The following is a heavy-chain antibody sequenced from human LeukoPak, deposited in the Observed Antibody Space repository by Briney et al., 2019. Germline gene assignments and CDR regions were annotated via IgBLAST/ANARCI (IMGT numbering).Heavy chain of an antibody. CDR1: GFTVSTNY. Sequence: GGSLRLSCAASGFTVSTNYMSWVRQAPGKGLEWVSIIYDIGTTYYTDSVRGRFTISRDHSKNTLYLQMNSLRAEDTAVYYCASWYCTGTSCYYDYWGQGTLVTVSS. J-gene: IGHJ4*02. CDR2: IYDIGTT. CDR3: ASWYCTGTSCYYDY. D-gene: IGHD2-2*01. V-gene: IGHV3-53*01.